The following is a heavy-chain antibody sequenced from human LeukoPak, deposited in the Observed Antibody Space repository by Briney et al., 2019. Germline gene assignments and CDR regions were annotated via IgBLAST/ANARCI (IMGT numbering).Heavy chain of an antibody. CDR1: GYTFTSYD. D-gene: IGHD3-3*01. Sequence: ASVKVSCKASGYTFTSYDINWVRQATGQGLEWMGWMNPNSGNTGYAQKFQGRVTITRNTSISTAYMELSSLRSGDTAVYYCARGLTRITIFGVVTSYNWFDPWGQGTLVTVSS. J-gene: IGHJ5*02. CDR2: MNPNSGNT. CDR3: ARGLTRITIFGVVTSYNWFDP. V-gene: IGHV1-8*03.